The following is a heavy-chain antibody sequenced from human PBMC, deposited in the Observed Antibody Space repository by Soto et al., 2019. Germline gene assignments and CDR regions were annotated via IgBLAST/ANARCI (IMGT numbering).Heavy chain of an antibody. D-gene: IGHD6-13*01. Sequence: QVQLQESGPGLVKPSGTLSLTCAVSGASINDSYWWRWVRQTPGKGLEWIGEIYHSGSTNYHPSLKSRVTMSVDKSKNHFSLKLSFVTAADTGFYYCTREGLAVAGIEFWGPGTLVTVSS. CDR2: IYHSGST. V-gene: IGHV4-4*02. CDR3: TREGLAVAGIEF. CDR1: GASINDSYW. J-gene: IGHJ4*02.